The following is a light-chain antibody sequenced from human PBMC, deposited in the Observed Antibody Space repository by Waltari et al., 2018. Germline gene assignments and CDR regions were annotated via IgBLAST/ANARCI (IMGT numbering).Light chain of an antibody. J-gene: IGKJ2*01. CDR3: QQYYSTPYT. V-gene: IGKV4-1*01. Sequence: DIVMTQSPDSLAASLGERATINCKSSPNVLYSSNNKNYLAWYQQKPGQSPNLLIYWASTRESGVPDRFSGSGSGTDFTLTISSLQAEDVAVYYCQQYYSTPYTFGQGTKLEIK. CDR1: PNVLYSSNNKNY. CDR2: WAS.